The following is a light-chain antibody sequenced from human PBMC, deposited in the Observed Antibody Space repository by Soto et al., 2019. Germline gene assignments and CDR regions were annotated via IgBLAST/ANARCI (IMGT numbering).Light chain of an antibody. CDR2: DAS. CDR3: QQRSNWPWT. Sequence: EIVLTQSPATLSLSPGERATLSCRASQSVSSYLAWYQQKPGQAPRLLIYDASNRATGIPARFSGSGSGTDFTLTISSLEHEDFAVYYCQQRSNWPWTFGQGNKVEI. V-gene: IGKV3-11*01. CDR1: QSVSSY. J-gene: IGKJ1*01.